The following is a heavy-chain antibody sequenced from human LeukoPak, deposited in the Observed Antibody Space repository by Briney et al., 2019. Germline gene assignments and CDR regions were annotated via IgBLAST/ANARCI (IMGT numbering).Heavy chain of an antibody. J-gene: IGHJ4*02. CDR1: GYTLTELS. D-gene: IGHD1-26*01. CDR3: ASIGGWYSGSYYDWY. CDR2: IIPIFGTA. V-gene: IGHV1-69*13. Sequence: SVKVSCKVSGYTLTELSMHWVRQAPGQGLEWMGGIIPIFGTANYAQKFQGRVTITADESTSTAYMELSSLRSEDTAVYYCASIGGWYSGSYYDWYWGQGTLVTVSS.